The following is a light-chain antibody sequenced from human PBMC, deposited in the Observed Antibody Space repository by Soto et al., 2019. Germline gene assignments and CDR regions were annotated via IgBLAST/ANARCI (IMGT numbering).Light chain of an antibody. Sequence: EIVLTHSPGTMSLSPGERATLSCRASQSFSNIYLAWYQQKPDQAPRLLIYGTSNRATGIPDRFSGSGSGTDFTLTISRLEPEDFAVYYCQQYGSSPLTFGGGTKVEIK. V-gene: IGKV3-20*01. CDR2: GTS. J-gene: IGKJ4*01. CDR1: QSFSNIY. CDR3: QQYGSSPLT.